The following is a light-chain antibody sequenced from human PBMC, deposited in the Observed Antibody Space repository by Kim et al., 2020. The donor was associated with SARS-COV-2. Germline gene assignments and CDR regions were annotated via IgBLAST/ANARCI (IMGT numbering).Light chain of an antibody. Sequence: DIQMNQSPFSPAASVGDRVTITCRASQDISHYLAWFQQKPGEAPKLLIYAASALHSEVPSRFSGSGSGTDFTLTISSLQPEDVATFYCQSYNSAPWTFGQGTKVDIK. CDR3: QSYNSAPWT. CDR2: AAS. V-gene: IGKV1-27*01. J-gene: IGKJ1*01. CDR1: QDISHY.